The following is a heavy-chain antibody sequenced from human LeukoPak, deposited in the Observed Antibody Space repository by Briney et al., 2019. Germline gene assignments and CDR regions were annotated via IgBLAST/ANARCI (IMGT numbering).Heavy chain of an antibody. J-gene: IGHJ6*03. CDR3: ARGRITMVRGNTYWDYYYYMYV. V-gene: IGHV1-2*02. CDR1: GYTFTGYY. CDR2: INPNSGGT. Sequence: ASVKVSCQASGYTFTGYYMRRVRQAPGQGLEWMGWINPNSGGTNYAQKFQGRVTMTRDTSISTAYMELSRLRSDDTAVYYCARGRITMVRGNTYWDYYYYMYVWGKGTTVTVSS. D-gene: IGHD3-10*01.